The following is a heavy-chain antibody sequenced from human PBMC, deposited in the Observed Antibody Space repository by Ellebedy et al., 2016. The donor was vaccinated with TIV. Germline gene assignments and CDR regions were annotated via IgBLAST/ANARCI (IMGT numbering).Heavy chain of an antibody. CDR1: GFIFNDYG. Sequence: GGSLRLXCATSGFIFNDYGMHWVRQAPGKGLEWVAVISYDGGSEYYADSVKGRITISRDNSKNTLYLQVNSLRVEDTAVYYCAKDRGNILQQPNADYYYYGMDVWGQGTTITVSS. J-gene: IGHJ6*02. D-gene: IGHD1/OR15-1a*01. V-gene: IGHV3-30*18. CDR3: AKDRGNILQQPNADYYYYGMDV. CDR2: ISYDGGSE.